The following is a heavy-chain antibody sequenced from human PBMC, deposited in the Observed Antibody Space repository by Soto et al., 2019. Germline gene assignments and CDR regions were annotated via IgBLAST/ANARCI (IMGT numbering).Heavy chain of an antibody. CDR1: GFTFSNYW. Sequence: EVKLVESGGGLVQPGGSLRLSCAASGFTFSNYWMYWVRQAPGKGLVWVSRINNDGSVSSYADSVKGRLTISRDNVKNTLYLQMNSLRVEDTAVYYCARGDCVGGTCYSLAGSFYYYMDVWGKGTTVTVFS. D-gene: IGHD2-15*01. CDR2: INNDGSVS. CDR3: ARGDCVGGTCYSLAGSFYYYMDV. J-gene: IGHJ6*03. V-gene: IGHV3-74*01.